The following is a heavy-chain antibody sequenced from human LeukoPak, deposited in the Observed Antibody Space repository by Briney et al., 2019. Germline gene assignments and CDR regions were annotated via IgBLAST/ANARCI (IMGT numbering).Heavy chain of an antibody. CDR3: ARDRGDVGYCSSTSCSNLDY. Sequence: PGGSLRLSCAASGFTFSSYWMSWVRQAPGKGLEWVANIKEDGSEKYYADSAKGRFTISRDNAKNSLYLQMNSLRAEDTAVYYCARDRGDVGYCSSTSCSNLDYWGQGTLVTVSS. CDR2: IKEDGSEK. CDR1: GFTFSSYW. D-gene: IGHD2-2*01. V-gene: IGHV3-7*01. J-gene: IGHJ4*02.